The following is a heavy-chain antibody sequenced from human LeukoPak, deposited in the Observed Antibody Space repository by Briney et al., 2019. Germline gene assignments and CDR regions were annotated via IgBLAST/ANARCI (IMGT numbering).Heavy chain of an antibody. CDR2: ITDSGGST. CDR1: GFPFSTYA. V-gene: IGHV3-23*01. J-gene: IGHJ4*02. D-gene: IGHD1-26*01. CDR3: TTSGNYFGDY. Sequence: PGGPLRLSCAASGFPFSTYALTWFRRAPGAGLDWVSSITDSGGSTYYADSVKGRFTISRDNSKNTLYLQMNSLRAEDTAVYYCTTSGNYFGDYWGQGTPVTVSS.